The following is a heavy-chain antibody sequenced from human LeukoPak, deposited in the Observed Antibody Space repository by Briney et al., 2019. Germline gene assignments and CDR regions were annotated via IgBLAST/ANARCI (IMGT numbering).Heavy chain of an antibody. D-gene: IGHD4-11*01. CDR2: IYYSGST. V-gene: IGHV4-38-2*01. Sequence: SETLSLTCAVSGYSISSGYYWGWIRQPPGKGLEWIASIYYSGSTYYNPSLKSRVTISVDTSKNQFSLKLSSVTAADTAMYYCAGHLPYSNYCYYWGQGTLVTVSS. CDR1: GYSISSGYY. J-gene: IGHJ4*02. CDR3: AGHLPYSNYCYY.